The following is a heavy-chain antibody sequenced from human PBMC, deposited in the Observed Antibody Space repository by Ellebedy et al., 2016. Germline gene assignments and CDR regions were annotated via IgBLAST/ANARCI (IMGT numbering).Heavy chain of an antibody. J-gene: IGHJ4*02. D-gene: IGHD3-22*01. V-gene: IGHV3-33*01. CDR1: GFTFSSYG. CDR2: IWYDGSNK. CDR3: ARFYDSSGYYYGYFDY. Sequence: GGSLRLXXAASGFTFSSYGMHWVRQAPGKGLEWAAVIWYDGSNKYYADSVKGRFTISRDNSKNTLYLQMNSLRAEDTAVYYCARFYDSSGYYYGYFDYWGQGTLVTVSS.